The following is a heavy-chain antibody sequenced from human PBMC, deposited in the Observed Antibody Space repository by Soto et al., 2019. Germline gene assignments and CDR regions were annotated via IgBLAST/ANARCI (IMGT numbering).Heavy chain of an antibody. J-gene: IGHJ4*02. CDR3: ARPPYDSSGYYYLDY. CDR1: GFTFSDYY. D-gene: IGHD3-22*01. Sequence: GGSLRLSCAASGFTFSDYYMSWIRQAPGKGLEWVSYISSSGSTIYYADSVKGRFTISRDNAKNSLYLQMTSLRAEDTAVYYCARPPYDSSGYYYLDYWGQGTLVTVSS. CDR2: ISSSGSTI. V-gene: IGHV3-11*01.